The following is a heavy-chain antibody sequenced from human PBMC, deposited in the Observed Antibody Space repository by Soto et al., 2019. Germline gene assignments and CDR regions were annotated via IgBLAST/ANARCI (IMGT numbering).Heavy chain of an antibody. V-gene: IGHV4-31*03. CDR2: IYYSGST. J-gene: IGHJ4*02. CDR3: ARDESGYSYVTY. D-gene: IGHD5-18*01. CDR1: CGSINSGGYY. Sequence: SETLSLTCTVSCGSINSGGYYWSWIRQHPGKGLEWIGYIYYSGSTYYNPSLKSRVAISVDTSKNQFSLRLSSVTAADTAVYYCARDESGYSYVTYWGQGALVTVPQ.